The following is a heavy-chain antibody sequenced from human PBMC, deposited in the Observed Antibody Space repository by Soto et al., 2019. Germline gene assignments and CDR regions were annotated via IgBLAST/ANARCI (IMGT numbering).Heavy chain of an antibody. CDR2: MYSGGST. D-gene: IGHD2-8*01. CDR3: VASSNGDDY. V-gene: IGHV3-53*02. CDR1: GCIVSSNY. J-gene: IGHJ4*02. Sequence: EVQLVETGGGLIQPGGSLRLSCAASGCIVSSNYMSGVRLAPGKGLDWVSVMYSGGSTYHADSVKGRFTTSRDNSKNTLYLQMHNRGSADTAVYDCVASSNGDDYWGQGNLVTVSS.